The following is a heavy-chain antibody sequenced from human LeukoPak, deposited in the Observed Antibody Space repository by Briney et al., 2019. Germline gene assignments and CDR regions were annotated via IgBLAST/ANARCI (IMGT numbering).Heavy chain of an antibody. CDR3: ARDRSGEGNWFDP. CDR1: GGTFTSYA. V-gene: IGHV1-69*13. Sequence: SVKVSCKASGGTFTSYAISWVRQAPGQGLEWMGGIIPIFGTANYAQKFQGRVTITADESTSTAYMELSSLRSEDTAVYYCARDRSGEGNWFDPWGQGTLVTVSS. D-gene: IGHD6-25*01. CDR2: IIPIFGTA. J-gene: IGHJ5*02.